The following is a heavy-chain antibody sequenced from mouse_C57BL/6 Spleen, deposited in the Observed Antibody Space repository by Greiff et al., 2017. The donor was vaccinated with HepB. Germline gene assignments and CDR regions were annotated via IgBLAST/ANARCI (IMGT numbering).Heavy chain of an antibody. CDR3: ARRTDYYGSSYYAMDY. Sequence: QVQLKQSGAELVKPGASVKLSCKASGYTFTSYWMHWVKQRPGRGLEWIGRIDPNSGGTKYNEKFKSKATLTVDKPSSTAYMQLSSLTSEDSAVYYCARRTDYYGSSYYAMDYWGQGTSVTVSS. V-gene: IGHV1-72*01. CDR1: GYTFTSYW. D-gene: IGHD1-1*01. J-gene: IGHJ4*01. CDR2: IDPNSGGT.